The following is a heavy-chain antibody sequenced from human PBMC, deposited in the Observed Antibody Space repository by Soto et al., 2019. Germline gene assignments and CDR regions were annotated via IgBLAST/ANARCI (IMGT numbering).Heavy chain of an antibody. CDR3: ARVHFDVLTRYYRGWFDP. D-gene: IGHD3-9*01. Sequence: QVQLVQSGAEVKKPGSSVKVSCKASGGAFTSYGITWVRQAPGQGLEWMGGIIPRFGSRSYGQKFQGRLTITADESTSTAYMDLSSLRSEDTAVYYCARVHFDVLTRYYRGWFDPWGQGTLVTVSS. CDR1: GGAFTSYG. V-gene: IGHV1-69*01. CDR2: IIPRFGSR. J-gene: IGHJ5*02.